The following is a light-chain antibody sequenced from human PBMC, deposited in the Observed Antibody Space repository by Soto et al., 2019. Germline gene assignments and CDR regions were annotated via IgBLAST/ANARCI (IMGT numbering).Light chain of an antibody. CDR1: QTISNW. V-gene: IGKV1-5*01. CDR2: DAS. J-gene: IGKJ1*01. CDR3: QQYNSYSWT. Sequence: DIQMTQSPSTLSASVGDRVTITCRASQTISNWLAWYQQKPGKAPKLLIYDASTLESGAPSTFSGSGSGTEFTLTISSLQPDDFATYYCQQYNSYSWTFGQGTKVEIK.